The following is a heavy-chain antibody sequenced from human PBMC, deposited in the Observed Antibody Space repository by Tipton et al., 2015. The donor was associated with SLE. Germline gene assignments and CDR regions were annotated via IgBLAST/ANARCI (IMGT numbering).Heavy chain of an antibody. Sequence: LRLSCTVSGGSISSYYWSWIRQPPGKGLEWIGYIYYSGSTNYNPSLKSRVTISVDTSKNQFSLRLISVTAADTAVYYCAREKSGHGYFDSWGQGSLVTVSS. CDR1: GGSISSYY. CDR2: IYYSGST. V-gene: IGHV4-59*12. CDR3: AREKSGHGYFDS. D-gene: IGHD5-12*01. J-gene: IGHJ4*02.